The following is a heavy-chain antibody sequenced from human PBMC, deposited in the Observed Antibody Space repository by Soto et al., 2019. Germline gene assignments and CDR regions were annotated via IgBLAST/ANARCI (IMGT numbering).Heavy chain of an antibody. J-gene: IGHJ4*02. D-gene: IGHD4-17*01. Sequence: ASVKVSCKASGYTFIRYTMHWLRQAPGQRPEWMGWINFGYGQTKYSQKFQGRVTLTGDTSASTAYMELRSLSAEDTAVYYCARGGFEAVTTSGGDYWGQGTLVTVS. CDR3: ARGGFEAVTTSGGDY. V-gene: IGHV1-3*01. CDR2: INFGYGQT. CDR1: GYTFIRYT.